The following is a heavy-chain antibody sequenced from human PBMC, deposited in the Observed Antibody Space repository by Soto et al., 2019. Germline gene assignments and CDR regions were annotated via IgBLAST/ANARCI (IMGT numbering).Heavy chain of an antibody. CDR2: ISYDGSNE. Sequence: GGSLRLSCAASGFTFSSYAMHWVRQAPGKGLEWVALISYDGSNEYYADSVKGRFTIARDDSKNTLYLQMNSLRAEDTAVYYCARSEGGSCLTFVYWGQGTLVTVSS. CDR3: ARSEGGSCLTFVY. CDR1: GFTFSSYA. J-gene: IGHJ4*02. D-gene: IGHD2-15*01. V-gene: IGHV3-30-3*01.